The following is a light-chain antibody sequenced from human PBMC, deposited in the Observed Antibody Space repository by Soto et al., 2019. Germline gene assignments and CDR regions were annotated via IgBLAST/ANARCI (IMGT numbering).Light chain of an antibody. CDR1: QDITNY. J-gene: IGKJ4*01. CDR3: QQGHNFPLT. Sequence: DIEMNQSPPSVSASVGDRVTITCRASQDITNYLAWYQQKAGQAPKLLIYAGFNLQGGVPSRFSGSGSGTDFTLTISSLQPEDFATYYCQQGHNFPLTFGGGTKVEVK. V-gene: IGKV1-12*01. CDR2: AGF.